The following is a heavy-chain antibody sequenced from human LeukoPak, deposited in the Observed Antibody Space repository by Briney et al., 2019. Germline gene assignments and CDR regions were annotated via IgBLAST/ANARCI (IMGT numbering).Heavy chain of an antibody. Sequence: GGSLRLSCAASGFTFSSYWMSWVRQAPGKGLEWVANIKQDGREKYYVDSVKGRFTVSRDNAKNSLSLQMNSLRAEDTAVYYCAKEGYDILTGYYFARYFDYWGQGTLVTVSS. V-gene: IGHV3-7*03. CDR2: IKQDGREK. CDR3: AKEGYDILTGYYFARYFDY. J-gene: IGHJ4*02. CDR1: GFTFSSYW. D-gene: IGHD3-9*01.